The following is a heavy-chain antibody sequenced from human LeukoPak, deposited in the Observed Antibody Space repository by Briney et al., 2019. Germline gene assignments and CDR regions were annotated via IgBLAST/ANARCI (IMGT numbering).Heavy chain of an antibody. CDR3: ARPNYYDSSGYYSVGTWVAFDI. Sequence: SVKVSCKASGGTFSSYAINWVRQAPGQGLEWMGGIIPIFGTANYAQKFQGRVTITADESTSTAYMELSSLRSEDTAVYYCARPNYYDSSGYYSVGTWVAFDIWGQGTMVTVSS. J-gene: IGHJ3*02. CDR2: IIPIFGTA. V-gene: IGHV1-69*01. D-gene: IGHD3-22*01. CDR1: GGTFSSYA.